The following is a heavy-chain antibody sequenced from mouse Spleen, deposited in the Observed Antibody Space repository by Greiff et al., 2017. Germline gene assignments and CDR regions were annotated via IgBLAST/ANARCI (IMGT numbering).Heavy chain of an antibody. D-gene: IGHD2-14*01. CDR1: GFTFSSYT. CDR3: ARHGEVRRGYAMDY. Sequence: EVKLVESGGGLVKPGGSLKLSCAASGFTFSSYTMSWVRQTPAKRLEWVATISSGGGNTYYPDSVKGRFTISRDNARNTLYLQMSSLRSEDTAMYYCARHGEVRRGYAMDYWGQGTSVTVSS. V-gene: IGHV5-9*04. J-gene: IGHJ4*01. CDR2: ISSGGGNT.